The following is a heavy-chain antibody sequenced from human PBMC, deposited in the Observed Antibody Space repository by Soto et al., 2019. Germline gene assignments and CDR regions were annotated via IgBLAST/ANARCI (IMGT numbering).Heavy chain of an antibody. J-gene: IGHJ5*02. D-gene: IGHD2-2*01. Sequence: SVKVSCKASGYTFTGYYMHWVRQAPGQGLEWMGWINPNSGGTNYAQKFQGWVTMTRDTSISTAYMEPSRLRSDDTAVYYCARGSCSSTSCYASNNWFDPWGQGTLVTVSS. CDR2: INPNSGGT. V-gene: IGHV1-2*04. CDR1: GYTFTGYY. CDR3: ARGSCSSTSCYASNNWFDP.